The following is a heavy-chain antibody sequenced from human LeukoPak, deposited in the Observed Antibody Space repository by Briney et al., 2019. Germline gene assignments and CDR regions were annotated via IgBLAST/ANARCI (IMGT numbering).Heavy chain of an antibody. CDR1: GFTFSSYG. Sequence: GGSLRLSCAASGFTFSSYGMHWVRQAPGKGLEWVAFIRYDGSNKYYADSVKGRFTISRDNSKNTLYLQMNSLRAEDTAVYYCAKDPWNGDGDYGYFDYWGPGTLGTVSS. V-gene: IGHV3-30*02. D-gene: IGHD4-17*01. CDR3: AKDPWNGDGDYGYFDY. J-gene: IGHJ4*02. CDR2: IRYDGSNK.